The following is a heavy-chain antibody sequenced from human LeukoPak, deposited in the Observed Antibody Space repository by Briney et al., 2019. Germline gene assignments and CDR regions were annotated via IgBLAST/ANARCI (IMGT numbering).Heavy chain of an antibody. CDR2: IYYSGST. J-gene: IGHJ4*02. CDR3: ARCPSSGVNDVCYSHDY. V-gene: IGHV4-61*05. CDR1: GGSISSSSYY. Sequence: SETLSLTCTVSGGSISSSSYYWGWIRQPPGKGLEWIGNIYYSGSTNYNPPLKSRVTISVDTSKNQFSLKLSSVTAADTAMYYCARCPSSGVNDVCYSHDYWGQGTLVTVSS. D-gene: IGHD2-8*01.